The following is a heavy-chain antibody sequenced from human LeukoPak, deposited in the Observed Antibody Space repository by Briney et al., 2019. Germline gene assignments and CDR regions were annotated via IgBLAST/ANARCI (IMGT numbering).Heavy chain of an antibody. CDR1: GYTFTSYG. D-gene: IGHD6-6*01. CDR2: IIPIFGTA. J-gene: IGHJ4*02. CDR3: ARGGVAARPFDY. Sequence: GASVKVSCKASGYTFTSYGISWVRQAPGQGLEWMGGIIPIFGTANYAQKFQGRVTITTDESTSTAYMELSSLRSEDTAVYYCARGGVAARPFDYWGQGTLVTVSS. V-gene: IGHV1-69*05.